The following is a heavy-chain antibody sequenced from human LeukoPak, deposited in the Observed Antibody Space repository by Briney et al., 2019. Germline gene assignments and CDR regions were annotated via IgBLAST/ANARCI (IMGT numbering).Heavy chain of an antibody. V-gene: IGHV3-30*18. Sequence: GGSLRLSCADSGFTFSSYGMHWVRQAPGKGLEWVAVISYDGSNKYYADSVKGRFTISRDNSKNTLYLQMNSLRAEDTAVYYCAKDNHHYYGSGTHFDYWGQGTLVTVSS. D-gene: IGHD3-10*01. CDR2: ISYDGSNK. CDR3: AKDNHHYYGSGTHFDY. J-gene: IGHJ4*02. CDR1: GFTFSSYG.